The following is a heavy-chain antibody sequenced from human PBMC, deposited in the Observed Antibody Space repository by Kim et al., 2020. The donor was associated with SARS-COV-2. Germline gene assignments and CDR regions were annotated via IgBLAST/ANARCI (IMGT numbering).Heavy chain of an antibody. CDR3: AKVEVDYDSSGYPKAPYFNY. CDR2: ISYDGRNI. D-gene: IGHD3-22*01. V-gene: IGHV3-30*18. Sequence: GGSLRLSCVASGFSFSTYGMHWVRQAPGKGLEWVALISYDGRNIYYADSVKGRFTISRDNSKNTLDLQMNSLRTEDTAVYYCAKVEVDYDSSGYPKAPYFNYWGQGTLVTVSS. CDR1: GFSFSTYG. J-gene: IGHJ4*02.